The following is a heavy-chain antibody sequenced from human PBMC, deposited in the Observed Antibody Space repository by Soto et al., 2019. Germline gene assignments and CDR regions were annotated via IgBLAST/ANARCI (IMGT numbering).Heavy chain of an antibody. CDR2: IYYSGYT. J-gene: IGHJ4*02. Sequence: PSETLSLTCTVSGGSISSSSYYWGWIRQPPGKGLEWIGSIYYSGYTYYNPSLKSRVTISVDTSKNQFSLKLSSVTAADTAVYYCASDSYGSLGLDYWGQGTLVTVSS. D-gene: IGHD5-18*01. CDR1: GGSISSSSYY. V-gene: IGHV4-39*07. CDR3: ASDSYGSLGLDY.